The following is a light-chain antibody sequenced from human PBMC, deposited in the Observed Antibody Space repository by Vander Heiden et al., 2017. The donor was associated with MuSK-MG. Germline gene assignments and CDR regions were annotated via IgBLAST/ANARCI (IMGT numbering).Light chain of an antibody. Sequence: EIVLTQPPGTLSLSPGERATLSCRTSQSVSSTYLAWYQQKPGQAPRLLIYDASSRATGIPDRFSGSGSGTDFTLTISRLEPEDFAVYYCQQRNTFGQGTKLEIK. V-gene: IGKV3-20*01. J-gene: IGKJ2*01. CDR3: QQRNT. CDR2: DAS. CDR1: QSVSSTY.